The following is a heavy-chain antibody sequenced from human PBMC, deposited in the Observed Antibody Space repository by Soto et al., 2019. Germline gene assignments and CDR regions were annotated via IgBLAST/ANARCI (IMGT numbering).Heavy chain of an antibody. Sequence: QIPLVQSGAEVKKPGASMRVSCETSGYTFVSYGISWVRQAPGQGLEWMGWISPYNGNTNYAEKFKDRVTLTTDTSTDTAFLDLRSLTSDDTAVYFCARDQYYFDSSGYYDFWGQGTLVTVSS. D-gene: IGHD3-22*01. CDR3: ARDQYYFDSSGYYDF. J-gene: IGHJ4*02. CDR2: ISPYNGNT. V-gene: IGHV1-18*04. CDR1: GYTFVSYG.